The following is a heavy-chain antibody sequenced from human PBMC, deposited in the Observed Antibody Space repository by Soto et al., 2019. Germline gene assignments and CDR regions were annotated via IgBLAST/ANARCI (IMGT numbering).Heavy chain of an antibody. V-gene: IGHV1-24*01. J-gene: IGHJ4*02. CDR1: GYTLTELS. Sequence: GASVKVSCKVSGYTLTELSMHWVRQAPGKGLEWMGGFDPEDGETIYAQKFQGRVTMTEDTSTDTAYMELSSLRSEDTAVYYCAKVLTSNPGIIAAAAMYYFDYWGKVTRVTVSS. CDR2: FDPEDGET. D-gene: IGHD6-13*01. CDR3: AKVLTSNPGIIAAAAMYYFDY.